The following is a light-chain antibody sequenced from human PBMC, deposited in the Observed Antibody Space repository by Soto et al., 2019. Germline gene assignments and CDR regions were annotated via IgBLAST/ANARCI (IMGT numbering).Light chain of an antibody. V-gene: IGLV2-8*01. CDR3: SSYAGSIYV. CDR1: SSDVGGFNL. CDR2: EVT. J-gene: IGLJ1*01. Sequence: QSVLTQPPSASGSPGQSVTISCTGTSSDVGGFNLVSWYQHHPGKAPKLMIYEVTKRPSGVPDRFSGSKSGNTASLTVSGLQTEDEADYYCSSYAGSIYVFXTGTKVTVL.